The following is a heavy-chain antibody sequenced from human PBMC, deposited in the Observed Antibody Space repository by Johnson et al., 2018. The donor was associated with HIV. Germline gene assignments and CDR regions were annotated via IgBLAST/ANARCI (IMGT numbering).Heavy chain of an antibody. D-gene: IGHD5-12*01. Sequence: EVQLVESGGGLVQPGRSLRLSCAASGFTFDDYAMHWVRQAPGKGLEWVSGSSWNSVVNGYADSVKGGFTIARGNAKNSLYLQMNSLRAEDTALYYCATDIRSGYRDAAFDIWGRGTMVTVSS. CDR1: GFTFDDYA. J-gene: IGHJ3*02. CDR3: ATDIRSGYRDAAFDI. V-gene: IGHV3-9*01. CDR2: SSWNSVVN.